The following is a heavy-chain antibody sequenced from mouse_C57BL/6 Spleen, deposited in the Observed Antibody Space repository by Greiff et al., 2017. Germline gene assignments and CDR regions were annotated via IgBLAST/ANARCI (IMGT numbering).Heavy chain of an antibody. CDR3: AREDYYGRRPWLAY. J-gene: IGHJ3*01. CDR2: INPNNGGT. D-gene: IGHD1-1*01. CDR1: GYTFTDYN. Sequence: EVQLQQSGPELVKPGASVKIPCKASGYTFTDYNMDWVKQSHGKSLEWIGDINPNNGGTIYNQKFKGKATLTVDKSSSTAYMELRSLTSEDTAVYYCAREDYYGRRPWLAYWGQGTLVTVSA. V-gene: IGHV1-18*01.